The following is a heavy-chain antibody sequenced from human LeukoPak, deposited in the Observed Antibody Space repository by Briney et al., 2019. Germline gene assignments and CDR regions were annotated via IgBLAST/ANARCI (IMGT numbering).Heavy chain of an antibody. Sequence: SETLSLTCAVHGGSFNTFYWSWIRQPPGKGQEWLGQINRYGSANYNPSLKSRVAISLDTSKNQFSLKVTSVTAADTAVYYCARDSPYSPHDSWGQGTLVTVSS. CDR2: INRYGSA. J-gene: IGHJ4*02. D-gene: IGHD4-11*01. CDR3: ARDSPYSPHDS. V-gene: IGHV4-34*01. CDR1: GGSFNTFY.